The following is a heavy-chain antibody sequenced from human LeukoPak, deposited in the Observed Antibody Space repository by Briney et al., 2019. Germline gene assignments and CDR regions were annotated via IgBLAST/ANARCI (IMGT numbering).Heavy chain of an antibody. CDR3: ARDSEIKYSTEYFDY. D-gene: IGHD1-26*01. J-gene: IGHJ4*02. CDR1: GGTFSSYA. V-gene: IGHV1-69*05. CDR2: FIPIFGTA. Sequence: ASVKVSCKASGGTFSSYAISWVRQAPGQGLEWMGRFIPIFGTANYAQKFQGRVTITTDESTSTAYMELSSLRSEDTAVYYCARDSEIKYSTEYFDYWGQGTLVTVSS.